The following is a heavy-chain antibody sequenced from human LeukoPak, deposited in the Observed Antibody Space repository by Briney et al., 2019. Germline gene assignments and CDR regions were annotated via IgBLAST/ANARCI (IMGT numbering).Heavy chain of an antibody. D-gene: IGHD2-8*01. CDR2: IKSKTDGGTT. CDR1: GFTFNTAW. CDR3: TTGGYCTNCVFDY. J-gene: IGHJ4*02. V-gene: IGHV3-15*01. Sequence: PVGSLRLSCAPSGFTFNTAWMSWFRQVPGKGLEWVGRIKSKTDGGTTDYAAPVKGRFTISRDDSKSTLYLQMNSLKTEDTAVYYCTTGGYCTNCVFDYWGQGTLVTVSS.